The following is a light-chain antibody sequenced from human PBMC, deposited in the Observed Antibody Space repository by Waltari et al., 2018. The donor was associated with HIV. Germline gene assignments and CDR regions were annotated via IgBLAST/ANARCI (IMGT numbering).Light chain of an antibody. Sequence: QIILTQSPSASASPGASVKLTCTLSSEHSNFAIAWLQQQPEKGPRYLMKLNSDGSHTKGDGIPERVSGCSSGAERDRRIASLHADDEADYYCQTWGMGIVVVGGGTKLTVL. CDR2: LNSDGSH. J-gene: IGLJ3*02. CDR3: QTWGMGIVV. CDR1: SEHSNFA. V-gene: IGLV4-69*01.